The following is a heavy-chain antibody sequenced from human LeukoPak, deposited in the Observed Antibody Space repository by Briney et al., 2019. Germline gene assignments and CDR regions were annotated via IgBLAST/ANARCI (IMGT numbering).Heavy chain of an antibody. J-gene: IGHJ4*02. V-gene: IGHV4-59*01. CDR1: GGSISSYY. CDR2: IYYSGST. D-gene: IGHD3-22*01. Sequence: SETLSLTCTVSGGSISSYYWSWIRQPPGKGLEWIGYIYYSGSTNYNPSLKSRVTMSVDTSKNQFSLNLSSVIAADTAVYYCARASYYYDGLDSWGQGTLVTVSS. CDR3: ARASYYYDGLDS.